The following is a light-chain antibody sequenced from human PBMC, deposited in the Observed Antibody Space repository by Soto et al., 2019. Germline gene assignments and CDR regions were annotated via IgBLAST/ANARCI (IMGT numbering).Light chain of an antibody. Sequence: EIVLTQSPATLSLSPGASATLSCRGSQSVGSFLGWYQQKPGQAPRLLIYDASNRATGIPARFSGSGSGTDFTLTISSLEPDDFAVYYCQQRYYGYTFGQGTKVEIK. V-gene: IGKV3-11*01. J-gene: IGKJ2*01. CDR1: QSVGSF. CDR2: DAS. CDR3: QQRYYGYT.